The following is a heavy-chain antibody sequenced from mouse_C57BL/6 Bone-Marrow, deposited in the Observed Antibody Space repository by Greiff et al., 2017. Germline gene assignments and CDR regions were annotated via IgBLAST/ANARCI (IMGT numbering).Heavy chain of an antibody. CDR1: GFTFSSYA. D-gene: IGHD2-4*01. CDR3: AREDYGIGYFDV. J-gene: IGHJ1*03. CDR2: ISDGGSYT. Sequence: EVQLVESGGGLVKPGGSLKLSCAASGFTFSSYAMSWVRQTPEERLEWVATISDGGSYTYYPDNVKGRFTISRDNAKNNLYLQMSHLKSEDTAMYYCAREDYGIGYFDVWGTGTTVTVSS. V-gene: IGHV5-4*01.